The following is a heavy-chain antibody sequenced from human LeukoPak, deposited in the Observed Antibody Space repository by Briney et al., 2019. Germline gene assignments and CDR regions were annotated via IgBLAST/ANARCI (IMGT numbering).Heavy chain of an antibody. J-gene: IGHJ6*03. CDR3: ARGHVVVVAAPYYYYYMDV. V-gene: IGHV1-8*03. CDR2: INPNSGNT. D-gene: IGHD2-15*01. CDR1: GYTFTGYY. Sequence: VASVKVSCKASGYTFTGYYMHWVRQAPGQGLEWMGWINPNSGNTGYAQKFQGRVTITRNTSISTAYMELSSLRSEDTAVYYCARGHVVVVAAPYYYYYMDVWGKGTTVTVSS.